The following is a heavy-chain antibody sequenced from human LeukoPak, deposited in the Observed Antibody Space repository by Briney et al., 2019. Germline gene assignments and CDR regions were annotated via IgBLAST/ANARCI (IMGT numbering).Heavy chain of an antibody. D-gene: IGHD3-16*01. Sequence: PSETLSLTCTVSGDSIISHYWSWIRQPPGKGLEWIGYIYNSGSTNYNPSLKSRVTISLDTSKNQFSLHLTSVTAADTAVYFCAWDDYGVFDAFDVWGQGTVVTVSS. CDR2: IYNSGST. CDR1: GDSIISHY. V-gene: IGHV4-59*08. CDR3: AWDDYGVFDAFDV. J-gene: IGHJ3*01.